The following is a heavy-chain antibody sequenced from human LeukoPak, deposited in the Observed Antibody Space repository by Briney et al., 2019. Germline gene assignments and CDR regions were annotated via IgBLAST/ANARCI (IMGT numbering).Heavy chain of an antibody. J-gene: IGHJ5*02. Sequence: ASVKVSCKASGYTFTGYYMHWVRQAPGQGLEWMGWINPNSGGTNSAQKFQGRVTMTRDTSMSAAYMEISRLTYDDTAVYYCGRGIQSFDPWGQGTLITVSS. CDR3: GRGIQSFDP. CDR2: INPNSGGT. V-gene: IGHV1-2*02. CDR1: GYTFTGYY.